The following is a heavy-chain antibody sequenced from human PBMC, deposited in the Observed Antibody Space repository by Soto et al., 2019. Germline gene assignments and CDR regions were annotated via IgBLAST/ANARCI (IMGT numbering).Heavy chain of an antibody. CDR2: IYYSGST. Sequence: PSETLSLTCTVSGISVSTSDYYWGWVRQPPGKGLDWIGNIYYSGSTFYNPSLRSRVTLSVDTSKNQFSLRLNSVTVADTAVYFCAFGISSSFDYWGQGTLVTVSS. CDR3: AFGISSSFDY. CDR1: GISVSTSDYY. D-gene: IGHD3-10*01. J-gene: IGHJ4*02. V-gene: IGHV4-39*01.